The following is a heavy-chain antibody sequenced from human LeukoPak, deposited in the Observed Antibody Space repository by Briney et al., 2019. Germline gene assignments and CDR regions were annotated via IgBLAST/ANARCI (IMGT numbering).Heavy chain of an antibody. CDR1: GFTFSSYG. D-gene: IGHD3-22*01. J-gene: IGHJ1*01. CDR3: TTDQFIYYDSSGYYYKTEYFQH. V-gene: IGHV3-15*01. Sequence: GGSLRLSCAASGFTFSSYGMHWVRQAPGKGLEWVGRIKSKTDGGTTDYAAPVKGRFTISRDDSKNTLYLQMNSLKTEDTAVYYCTTDQFIYYDSSGYYYKTEYFQHWGQGTLVTVSS. CDR2: IKSKTDGGTT.